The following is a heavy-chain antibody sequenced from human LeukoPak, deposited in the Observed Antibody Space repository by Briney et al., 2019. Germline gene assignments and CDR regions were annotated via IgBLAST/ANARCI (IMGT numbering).Heavy chain of an antibody. V-gene: IGHV3-66*01. CDR3: ARTLNLGELSLYFDY. Sequence: GGSLRLSCAASGFTVSSNYMSWVRQAPGKGLEWVSVIYSGGSTYYADSVKGRFTISRDNSKNTLYLQMNSLRAEDTAVYYCARTLNLGELSLYFDYWGQGTLVTVSS. CDR2: IYSGGST. D-gene: IGHD3-16*02. CDR1: GFTVSSNY. J-gene: IGHJ4*02.